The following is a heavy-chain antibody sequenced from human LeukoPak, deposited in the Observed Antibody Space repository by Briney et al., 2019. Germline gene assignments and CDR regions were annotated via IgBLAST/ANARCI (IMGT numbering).Heavy chain of an antibody. CDR2: IYHSGST. J-gene: IGHJ4*02. D-gene: IGHD2-2*02. CDR3: ARLDSSSTSCYSGY. CDR1: GYAISSGYY. V-gene: IGHV4-38-2*01. Sequence: SETLSLTCAVSGYAISSGYYWGWIQQPPGKGLEWIGSIYHSGSTYYNPSLKSRVTISVDTSKNQFSLKLSSVTAADTAVYYCARLDSSSTSCYSGYWGQGTLVTVSS.